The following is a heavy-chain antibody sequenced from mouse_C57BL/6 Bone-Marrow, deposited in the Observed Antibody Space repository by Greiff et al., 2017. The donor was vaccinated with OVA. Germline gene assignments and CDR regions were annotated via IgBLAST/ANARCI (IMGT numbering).Heavy chain of an antibody. J-gene: IGHJ2*01. CDR3: ARITTVVEWYYFDY. CDR1: GYSFTDYN. V-gene: IGHV1-39*01. D-gene: IGHD1-1*01. Sequence: VHVKQSGPELVKPGASVKISCKASGYSFTDYNMNWVKQSNGKSLEWIGVINPNYGTTSYNQKFKGKATLTVDQSSSTAYMQLNSLTSEDSAVYYCARITTVVEWYYFDYWGQGTTLTVSS. CDR2: INPNYGTT.